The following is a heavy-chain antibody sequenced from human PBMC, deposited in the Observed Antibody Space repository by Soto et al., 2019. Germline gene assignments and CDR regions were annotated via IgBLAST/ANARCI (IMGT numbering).Heavy chain of an antibody. CDR1: GYTFTSYD. V-gene: IGHV1-8*01. J-gene: IGHJ6*03. CDR2: MNPNSGNT. D-gene: IGHD4-17*01. CDR3: ARTAPGDGDYGEYWGGPRQSTTMDV. Sequence: GASVKVSCKASGYTFTSYDINWVRQATGQGLEWMGWMNPNSGNTGYAQKFQGRVTMTRNTSISTAYMELSSLRSEDTAVYYCARTAPGDGDYGEYWGGPRQSTTMDVWGKGTTVTVSS.